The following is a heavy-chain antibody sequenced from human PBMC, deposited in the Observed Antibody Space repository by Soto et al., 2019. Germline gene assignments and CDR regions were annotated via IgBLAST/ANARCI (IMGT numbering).Heavy chain of an antibody. CDR2: IYYSGST. D-gene: IGHD3-10*01. J-gene: IGHJ6*02. CDR1: GGSISSSYD. CDR3: ARARKWFGGLDYYYYYGMDV. Sequence: PSETLSLTCAVSGGSISSSYDWSWIRQPPGKGLAWIGYIYYSGSTNYNPSLKSRVTISVDTSKNQFSLKLSSVTAADTAVYYCARARKWFGGLDYYYYYGMDVWGQGTTVTVSS. V-gene: IGHV4-61*01.